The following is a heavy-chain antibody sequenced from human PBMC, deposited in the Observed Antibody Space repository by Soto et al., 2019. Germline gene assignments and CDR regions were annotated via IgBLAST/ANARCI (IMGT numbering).Heavy chain of an antibody. CDR1: GGSISSSSYY. D-gene: IGHD3-10*01. Sequence: SETLSLTCTVSGGSISSSSYYWGWIRQPPGKGLEWIGSIYYSGSTYYNPSLKSRVTISVDTSKNQFSLKLSSVTAADTAVYYCARIYYGSGSLFDLDYWGQGTLVTVSS. CDR2: IYYSGST. CDR3: ARIYYGSGSLFDLDY. J-gene: IGHJ4*02. V-gene: IGHV4-39*01.